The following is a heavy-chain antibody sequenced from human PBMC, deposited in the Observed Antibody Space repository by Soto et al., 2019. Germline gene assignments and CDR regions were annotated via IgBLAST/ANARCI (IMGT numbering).Heavy chain of an antibody. Sequence: SETLSLTCTFSIGSISISGGDYWSWIRQHPGKGLEWIGYIYYSGSTYYNPSLKSRVTISVDTSNNQFSLKLSSVTAADTAVYYCARAGHSSSTEGANWFDPWGQGTMVTVSS. V-gene: IGHV4-31*02. CDR3: ARAGHSSSTEGANWFDP. CDR1: IGSISISGGDY. J-gene: IGHJ5*02. D-gene: IGHD6-6*01. CDR2: IYYSGST.